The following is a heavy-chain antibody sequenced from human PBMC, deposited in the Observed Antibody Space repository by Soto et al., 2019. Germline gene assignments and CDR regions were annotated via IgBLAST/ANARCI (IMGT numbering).Heavy chain of an antibody. Sequence: EVQVLESGGGLVQPGGSLRLSCAASGFTFSNYAMTWVRQAPGKGLEWVSGISGSGANTYYADSVKGRFTISRDNSKNPLYLQVNSLRAEDTAVYYCAKNRGGGGTKTIYYYGLDVWGQGTTVTVSS. V-gene: IGHV3-23*01. CDR1: GFTFSNYA. J-gene: IGHJ6*02. D-gene: IGHD3-3*01. CDR2: ISGSGANT. CDR3: AKNRGGGGTKTIYYYGLDV.